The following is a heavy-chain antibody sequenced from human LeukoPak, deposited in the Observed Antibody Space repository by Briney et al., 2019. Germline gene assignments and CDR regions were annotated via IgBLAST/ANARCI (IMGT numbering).Heavy chain of an antibody. J-gene: IGHJ4*02. V-gene: IGHV4-59*01. CDR2: IYYSGST. CDR3: ARSSSIGIDY. D-gene: IGHD6-25*01. Sequence: SETLSLTCTVSGGSINNYYWSWIRQPPGKGLEWIGYIYYSGSTNYNPSLKSRVTISVDTSKNQFSLKLSSVTAADTAVYYCARSSSIGIDYWGQGTLVTVSS. CDR1: GGSINNYY.